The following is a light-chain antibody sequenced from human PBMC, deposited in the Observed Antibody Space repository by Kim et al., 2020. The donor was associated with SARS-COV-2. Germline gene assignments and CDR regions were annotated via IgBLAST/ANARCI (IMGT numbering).Light chain of an antibody. J-gene: IGLJ1*01. CDR3: NSRDSSGNHLEV. V-gene: IGLV3-19*01. CDR1: SLRSYY. Sequence: LGQTVRITCQGDSLRSYYASWYQQKPGQAPVLVIYGKNNRPSGIPDRFSGSSSGNTASLTITGDQAEDEADYYCNSRDSSGNHLEVFGTGTKVTVL. CDR2: GKN.